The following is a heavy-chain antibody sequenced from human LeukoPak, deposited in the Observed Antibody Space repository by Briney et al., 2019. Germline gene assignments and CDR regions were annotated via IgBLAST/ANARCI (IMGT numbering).Heavy chain of an antibody. V-gene: IGHV3-23*01. CDR1: GFTFSSYA. Sequence: PGGSLRLSCAASGFTFSSYAMSWVRQAPGKGLEWVSAISGSGGSTYYADSVKGRFTISRDNSKNTPYLQMNSLRVEDTAVYYCAKTPRATVTTNYWGQGTLVTVSS. CDR3: AKTPRATVTTNY. D-gene: IGHD4-17*01. J-gene: IGHJ4*02. CDR2: ISGSGGST.